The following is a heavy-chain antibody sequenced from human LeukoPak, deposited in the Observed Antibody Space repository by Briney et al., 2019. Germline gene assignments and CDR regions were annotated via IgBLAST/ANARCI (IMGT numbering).Heavy chain of an antibody. V-gene: IGHV3-20*04. Sequence: PGGSLRLSCAASGFTFDDYGMSWVRQAPGKGLEWVSGINWNGGSTGYADSVKGRFTISRDNAKNSLYLQMNSLRAEDTAVYYCARLGGYSSGWYKGAFDIWGQGTMVTVSS. CDR1: GFTFDDYG. CDR2: INWNGGST. J-gene: IGHJ3*02. CDR3: ARLGGYSSGWYKGAFDI. D-gene: IGHD6-19*01.